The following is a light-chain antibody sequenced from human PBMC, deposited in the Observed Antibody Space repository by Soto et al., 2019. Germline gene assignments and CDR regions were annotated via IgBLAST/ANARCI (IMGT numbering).Light chain of an antibody. CDR1: QTISRC. Sequence: DIQMTQSPSTLSASVGDRATITCRASQTISRCMAWYQQKPGKAPKLLIYDASTLDCGVPSRFSGSRSGTEFTLTISSLQPDDFATYYCQQYNSYSWTFGQGTKVDIK. V-gene: IGKV1-5*01. J-gene: IGKJ1*01. CDR2: DAS. CDR3: QQYNSYSWT.